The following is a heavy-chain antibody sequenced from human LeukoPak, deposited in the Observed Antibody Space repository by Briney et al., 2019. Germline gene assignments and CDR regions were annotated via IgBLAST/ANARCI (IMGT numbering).Heavy chain of an antibody. V-gene: IGHV4-61*01. CDR3: ARSYGFDAFDI. D-gene: IGHD3-10*01. CDR1: GGSVSSGSYY. CDR2: IYYSGST. J-gene: IGHJ3*02. Sequence: SETLSLTCTVSGGSVSSGSYYWSWIRQPPGKGLEWIGYIYYSGSTNYNPSLKSRVTISVDTSKNQFSLKLSSVTAADTAVYYCARSYGFDAFDIWGQGTIVTVSS.